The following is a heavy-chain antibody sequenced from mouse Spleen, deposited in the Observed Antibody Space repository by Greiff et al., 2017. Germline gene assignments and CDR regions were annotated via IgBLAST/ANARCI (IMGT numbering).Heavy chain of an antibody. Sequence: VQLQQSGAELVRPGTSVKVSCKASGYAFTNYLIEWVKQRPGQGLEWIGVINPGSGGTNYNEKFKGKATLTADKSSSTAYMQLSSLTSEDSAVYFCAREGLSIRGYFDYWGQGTTLTVSS. CDR1: GYAFTNYL. D-gene: IGHD6-5*01. J-gene: IGHJ2*01. V-gene: IGHV1-54*01. CDR2: INPGSGGT. CDR3: AREGLSIRGYFDY.